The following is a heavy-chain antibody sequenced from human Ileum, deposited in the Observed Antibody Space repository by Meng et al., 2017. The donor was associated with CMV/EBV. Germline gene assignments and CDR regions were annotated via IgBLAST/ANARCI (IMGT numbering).Heavy chain of an antibody. CDR2: INEDSSEK. Sequence: GESLKISCAASGFTFDDYGMSWVRQVPGKGLEWVANINEDSSEKFYGDSVKGRFTISRDNVKNSLYLQMNSLGAEDTAVYYCARDVGPGDCWGQGTLVTVSS. CDR1: GFTFDDYG. D-gene: IGHD1-26*01. V-gene: IGHV3-7*01. CDR3: ARDVGPGDC. J-gene: IGHJ4*02.